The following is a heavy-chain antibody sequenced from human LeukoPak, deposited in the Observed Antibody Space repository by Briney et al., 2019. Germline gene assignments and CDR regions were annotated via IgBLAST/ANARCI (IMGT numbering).Heavy chain of an antibody. CDR1: GFTFSRYG. CDR3: AKDSDAAVAGNSYYYYYMDV. D-gene: IGHD6-19*01. J-gene: IGHJ6*03. CDR2: IRYDGSNK. V-gene: IGHV3-30*02. Sequence: GGSLRLSCAASGFTFSRYGMHWVRQAPGKGLEWVAFIRYDGSNKYYADSVKGRFTISRDNSKNTLYLQMNSLRAEDTAVYYCAKDSDAAVAGNSYYYYYMDVWGKGTTVTISS.